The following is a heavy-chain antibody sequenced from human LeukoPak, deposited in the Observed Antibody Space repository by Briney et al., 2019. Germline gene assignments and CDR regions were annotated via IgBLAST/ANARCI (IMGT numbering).Heavy chain of an antibody. CDR1: GFTVSSNY. Sequence: GGSLRLSCAASGFTVSSNYMSWVRQAPGKGLEWVSGISGSGGNTNYADSVTGRFTISRDNSKYRLYLQVNSLRAEDTAVYYCAEDSSSWTVYYFDSWGQGTLVTVSS. CDR3: AEDSSSWTVYYFDS. D-gene: IGHD6-13*01. V-gene: IGHV3-23*01. J-gene: IGHJ4*02. CDR2: ISGSGGNT.